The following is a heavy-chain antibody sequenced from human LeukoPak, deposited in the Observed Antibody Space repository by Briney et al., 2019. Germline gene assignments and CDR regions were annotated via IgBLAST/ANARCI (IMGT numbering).Heavy chain of an antibody. J-gene: IGHJ4*02. V-gene: IGHV3-23*01. CDR3: AKYGPQDSGSSHFDY. CDR1: GFTFSSYA. Sequence: GGALRLSCAASGFTFSSYAMSWVRQAPGKGLEWVSAIRDSGSSTHYADSVKGRFTTSRDNSKNTLFLQMNSLRAEDTAIYYCAKYGPQDSGSSHFDYWGQGTLVTVSS. CDR2: IRDSGSST. D-gene: IGHD1-26*01.